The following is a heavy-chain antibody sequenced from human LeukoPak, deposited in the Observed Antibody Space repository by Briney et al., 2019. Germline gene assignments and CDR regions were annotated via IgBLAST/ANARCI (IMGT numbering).Heavy chain of an antibody. D-gene: IGHD6-19*01. J-gene: IGHJ4*02. CDR3: ARDSEAVARDFDY. Sequence: GGSLRLSCAASGFTFSNNYMSCIRHPPGEGLEWVSYISSSGSTIYYADSVKGRFNISRDNAKNALYLQMNSLSAEDSAVYYWARDSEAVARDFDYWGQGTLVTASS. CDR2: ISSSGSTI. CDR1: GFTFSNNY. V-gene: IGHV3-11*01.